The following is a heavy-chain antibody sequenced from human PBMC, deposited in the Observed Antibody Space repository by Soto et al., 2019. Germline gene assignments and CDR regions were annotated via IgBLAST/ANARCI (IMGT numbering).Heavy chain of an antibody. CDR3: ARDHPHSYGVYYFDY. CDR2: LYNTGST. J-gene: IGHJ4*02. V-gene: IGHV4-59*01. Sequence: SETLSLTCTVSGASISRYYWSWIRQSPGKGLEWIGYLYNTGSTIYNPSLKSRVTISVDTSKNQFSLKMNSVTAADTAVYYCARDHPHSYGVYYFDYWGQGTPVT. CDR1: GASISRYY. D-gene: IGHD5-18*01.